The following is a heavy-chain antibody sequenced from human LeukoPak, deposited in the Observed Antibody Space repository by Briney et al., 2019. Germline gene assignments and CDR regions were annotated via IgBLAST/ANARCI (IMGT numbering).Heavy chain of an antibody. CDR1: GFTFSSYW. Sequence: GGSLRLSCAASGFTFSSYWMHWVRQAPGKGLVWVSRINTDGSTTTYADSVKGRFTISRDNAKNTLYLLMNSLRAEDTAVYYCASPGWGVTGFDYWGQGTLVTVSS. V-gene: IGHV3-74*01. D-gene: IGHD3-10*01. CDR3: ASPGWGVTGFDY. J-gene: IGHJ4*02. CDR2: INTDGSTT.